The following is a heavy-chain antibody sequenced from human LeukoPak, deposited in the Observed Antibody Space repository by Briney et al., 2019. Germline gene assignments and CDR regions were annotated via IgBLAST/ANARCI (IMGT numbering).Heavy chain of an antibody. D-gene: IGHD6-19*01. CDR1: GITFSSYG. J-gene: IGHJ4*02. CDR2: ISSTGGTT. Sequence: GGTLRLSCAASGITFSSYGMSWVRQAPGKGLEWVSSISSTGGTTYYADSVKGRFTISRDNSKNTLYLQMNSLRAEDTAVYYCTSSGWYRTFDYWGQGTLVTVSS. V-gene: IGHV3-23*01. CDR3: TSSGWYRTFDY.